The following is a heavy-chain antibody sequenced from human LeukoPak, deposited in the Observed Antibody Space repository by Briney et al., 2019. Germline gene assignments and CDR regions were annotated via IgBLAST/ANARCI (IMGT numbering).Heavy chain of an antibody. V-gene: IGHV3-48*01. Sequence: RPGGSLRLSCAASGFTFSTDPMNWVRQAPGKGLEWLSNIRSSGTEMYYAESVKGRFTISRDNAKNSLFLQMNSLRVEDTAVYYCVRDRTWSFDSWGQGTLVTVSS. CDR2: IRSSGTEM. D-gene: IGHD2-8*02. J-gene: IGHJ4*02. CDR3: VRDRTWSFDS. CDR1: GFTFSTDP.